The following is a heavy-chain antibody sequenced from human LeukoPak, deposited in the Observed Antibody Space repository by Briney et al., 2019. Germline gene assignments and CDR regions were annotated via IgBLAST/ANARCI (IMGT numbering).Heavy chain of an antibody. Sequence: GGSLRLSCEASRFSFSSFAMTWVRQALGKGLEWVSAISGSGGSTYYADSVKGRFTISRDNSKNTLYLQMNNLRVEDTAMYYCAKEENFWGGRPFPPDYWGREPWSPSPQ. J-gene: IGHJ4*02. D-gene: IGHD3-3*01. CDR2: ISGSGGST. V-gene: IGHV3-23*01. CDR1: RFSFSSFA. CDR3: AKEENFWGGRPFPPDY.